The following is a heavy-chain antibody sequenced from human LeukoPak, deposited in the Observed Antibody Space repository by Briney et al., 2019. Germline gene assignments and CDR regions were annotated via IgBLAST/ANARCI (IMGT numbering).Heavy chain of an antibody. J-gene: IGHJ6*02. CDR1: GGTFSSYA. D-gene: IGHD3-10*01. CDR2: IIPILGIA. V-gene: IGHV1-69*04. Sequence: SVKVSCKASGGTFSSYAISWVRQAPGQGLEWMGRIIPILGIANYAQKFQGRVTITADKSTSTAYKELSSLRSEDTAVYYCARAVWFGERGMDVWGQGTTVTVSS. CDR3: ARAVWFGERGMDV.